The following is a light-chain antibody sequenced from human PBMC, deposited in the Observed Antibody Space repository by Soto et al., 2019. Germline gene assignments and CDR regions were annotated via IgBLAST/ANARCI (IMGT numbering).Light chain of an antibody. CDR3: QQYGSSPGLT. J-gene: IGKJ3*01. Sequence: EIVVTQSPGTLSLSTGERATLSCRASQSVSSSSLAWYQQKPGQAPRLLIYGASSRATGIPDRFSGSGSGTDFTLTISRLEPEDFAVYYCQQYGSSPGLTFGPGNKVDIK. CDR2: GAS. V-gene: IGKV3-20*01. CDR1: QSVSSSS.